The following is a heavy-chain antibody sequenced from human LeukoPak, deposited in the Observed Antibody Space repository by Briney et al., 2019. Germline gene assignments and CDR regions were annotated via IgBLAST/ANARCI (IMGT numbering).Heavy chain of an antibody. CDR1: GFTFSDYY. V-gene: IGHV3-11*01. Sequence: PGGSLRLSCAASGFTFSDYYMSWIRQAPGKGLEWVSYISSSGSTVYYADSVKGRFTISRDNAKNSLYLQMNSLRAEDTAVYYCARVSRIAAAGGWFDPWGQGTLVTVSS. CDR3: ARVSRIAAAGGWFDP. D-gene: IGHD6-13*01. J-gene: IGHJ5*02. CDR2: ISSSGSTV.